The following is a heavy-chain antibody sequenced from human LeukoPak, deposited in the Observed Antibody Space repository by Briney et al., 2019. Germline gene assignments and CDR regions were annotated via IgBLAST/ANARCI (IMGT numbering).Heavy chain of an antibody. CDR2: VDPEDGET. Sequence: GASVKVSCKVSGYTFTDYYMHWVQQAPGKGLEWMGLVDPEDGETIYAEKFQGRVTITADTSTDTAYVELSSLRSEDTAVYYCATGSPYSSGRDYWGQGTLVTVSS. CDR3: ATGSPYSSGRDY. V-gene: IGHV1-69-2*01. CDR1: GYTFTDYY. D-gene: IGHD6-19*01. J-gene: IGHJ4*02.